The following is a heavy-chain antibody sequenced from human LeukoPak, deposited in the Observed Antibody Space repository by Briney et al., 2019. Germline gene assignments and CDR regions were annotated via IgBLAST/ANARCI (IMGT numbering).Heavy chain of an antibody. Sequence: GGSLRLSCAASGFPFSSYPMTWVRQAPGKGLEWVSPISGSGGSTYYADSVKGRFTISRDNSKNTLYLQMNSLRAEDTAVYYCAKGNTYYYESSGYYNNWFDPWGQGTLVTVSS. CDR1: GFPFSSYP. J-gene: IGHJ5*02. CDR2: ISGSGGST. D-gene: IGHD3-22*01. CDR3: AKGNTYYYESSGYYNNWFDP. V-gene: IGHV3-23*01.